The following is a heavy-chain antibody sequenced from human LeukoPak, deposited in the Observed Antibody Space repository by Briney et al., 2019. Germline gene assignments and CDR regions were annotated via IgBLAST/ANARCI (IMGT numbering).Heavy chain of an antibody. D-gene: IGHD6-6*01. Sequence: ASVKVSCKASGYTFTSYDINWVRQATGQGLEWMGWMNPNSGNTGYAQKFQGRVTITRNTSISTAYMELSSLRSEDTAVYYCARGLAARPRSHPNYYYMDVWGKGTTVTVSS. CDR3: ARGLAARPRSHPNYYYMDV. CDR1: GYTFTSYD. J-gene: IGHJ6*03. CDR2: MNPNSGNT. V-gene: IGHV1-8*03.